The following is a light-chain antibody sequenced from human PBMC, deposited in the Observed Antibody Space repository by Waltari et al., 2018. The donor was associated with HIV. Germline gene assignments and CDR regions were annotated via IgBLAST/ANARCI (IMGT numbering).Light chain of an antibody. CDR3: LQGLRAPFA. CDR1: ESPFHGNKKQN. J-gene: IGKJ2*01. V-gene: IGKV2-28*01. CDR2: LGS. Sequence: DILITQSPRSLSVTPGESASVSCWSTESPFHGNKKQNHVDWYVQKPGQTTRLLIYLGSNRASGVPARFDGGGSGTNFTLRINKVATEDVGTYYCLQGLRAPFAFGQGT.